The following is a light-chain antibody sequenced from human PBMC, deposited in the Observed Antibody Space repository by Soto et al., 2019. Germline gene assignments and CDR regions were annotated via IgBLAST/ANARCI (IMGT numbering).Light chain of an antibody. CDR1: QSVSNNY. CDR3: QQYGTSLPLT. V-gene: IGKV3-20*01. Sequence: EIVLTQSPGTLSLSPWERATLSCRASQSVSNNYLAWYQQKPGQAPRLLIYGASNRATGIPDRFSGSGSGTDFTLTIRRLEPEDSAVYYCQQYGTSLPLTFGGGTTVDIK. CDR2: GAS. J-gene: IGKJ4*01.